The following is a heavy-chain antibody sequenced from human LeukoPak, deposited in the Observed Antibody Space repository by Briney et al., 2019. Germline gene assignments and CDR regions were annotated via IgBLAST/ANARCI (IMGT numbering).Heavy chain of an antibody. J-gene: IGHJ4*02. D-gene: IGHD3-16*02. Sequence: GESLKISCKGSGYSFANYWTGWVRQMPGKGLEWMAIIYPVDSTTRYSPSFQGQVTISVDKSIATAYLQWSGLKASDTAVYYCAITQFITSFDYWSQGTLVTVSS. V-gene: IGHV5-51*01. CDR3: AITQFITSFDY. CDR2: IYPVDSTT. CDR1: GYSFANYW.